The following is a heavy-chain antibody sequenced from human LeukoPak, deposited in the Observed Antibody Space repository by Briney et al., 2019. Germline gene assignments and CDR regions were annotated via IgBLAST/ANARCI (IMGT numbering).Heavy chain of an antibody. CDR2: IDPSDSYT. V-gene: IGHV5-10-1*01. CDR1: RYSFTSYW. CDR3: ARPHSSGWYEAY. J-gene: IGHJ4*02. D-gene: IGHD6-19*01. Sequence: GESLKISCKGSRYSFTSYWISWVRQMPGKGLEWMGRIDPSDSYTNYSPSFQGHVTISADKSISTAYLQWSSLKASDTAMYYCARPHSSGWYEAYWGQGTLVTVSS.